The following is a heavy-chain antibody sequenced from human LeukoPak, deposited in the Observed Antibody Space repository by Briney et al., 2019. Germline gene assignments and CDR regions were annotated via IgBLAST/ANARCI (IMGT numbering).Heavy chain of an antibody. Sequence: SDTLSLTCTVSGGSISSSFHYWHWIRQPPGEGLEWIGSLYYTGSTSYSPSLESRVSMSVDTSKNQFSLKLSSVTAADSAVYYCARLYASGSLGTYFDYWGQGSLVSVSS. CDR2: LYYTGST. CDR1: GGSISSSFHY. CDR3: ARLYASGSLGTYFDY. D-gene: IGHD3-10*01. J-gene: IGHJ4*02. V-gene: IGHV4-39*01.